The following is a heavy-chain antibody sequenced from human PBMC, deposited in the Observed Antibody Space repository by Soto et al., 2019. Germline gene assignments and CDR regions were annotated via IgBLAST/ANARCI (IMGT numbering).Heavy chain of an antibody. CDR3: ARDGPEEVVVPAADGMDV. CDR2: IWYDGSNK. J-gene: IGHJ6*02. V-gene: IGHV3-33*01. Sequence: PGGSLRLSCAASGFTFSSYGMHWVRQAPGKGLEWVAVIWYDGSNKYYADSVKGRFTISRDNSKNTLYLQMNSLRAEDTAVYYCARDGPEEVVVPAADGMDVWGQGTTVTVSS. CDR1: GFTFSSYG. D-gene: IGHD2-2*01.